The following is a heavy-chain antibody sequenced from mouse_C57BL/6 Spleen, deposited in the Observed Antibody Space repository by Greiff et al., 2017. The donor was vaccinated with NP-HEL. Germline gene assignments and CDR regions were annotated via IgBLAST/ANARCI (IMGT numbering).Heavy chain of an antibody. CDR2: ISYDGSN. J-gene: IGHJ4*01. V-gene: IGHV3-6*01. Sequence: EVHLVESGPGLVKPSQSLSLTCSVTGYSFTSGYYWNWIRQFPGNKLEWMGYISYDGSNNYNPSLKNRIAITLDTSKNQFFLKLNSVATEDTATYYCAGRTVVPHYYAMDYWGQGTSVTVSS. D-gene: IGHD1-1*01. CDR1: GYSFTSGYY. CDR3: AGRTVVPHYYAMDY.